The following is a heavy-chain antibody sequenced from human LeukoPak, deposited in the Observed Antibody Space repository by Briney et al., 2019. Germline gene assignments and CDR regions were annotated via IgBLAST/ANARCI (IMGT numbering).Heavy chain of an antibody. CDR2: INPNSGGT. D-gene: IGHD6-6*01. CDR3: ARDRGYSSSSEWFDP. V-gene: IGHV1-2*02. CDR1: GYTFTGYY. Sequence: GASVKVSCKASGYTFTGYYIHWVRQAPGQGLEWMGWINPNSGGTNYAQKFQGRVTMTRDTSISTAYMELSRLTSDDTAVYYCARDRGYSSSSEWFDPWGQGTLVTVSS. J-gene: IGHJ5*02.